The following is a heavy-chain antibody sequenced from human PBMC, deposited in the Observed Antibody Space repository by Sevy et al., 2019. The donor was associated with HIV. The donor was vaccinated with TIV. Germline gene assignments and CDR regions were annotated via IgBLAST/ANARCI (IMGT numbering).Heavy chain of an antibody. J-gene: IGHJ4*01. CDR2: INQDGGAK. CDR3: TTSFGVIAGDDFDY. D-gene: IGHD3-3*01. CDR1: GFTLSTTW. Sequence: GGSLRLSCAASGFTLSTTWMTWVRQAPGNGLEWVANINQDGGAKYYVDSVKGRFTISRDNTKNSLYLQMRSLRVEDTAVYYCTTSFGVIAGDDFDYSGQGTLVTVSS. V-gene: IGHV3-7*01.